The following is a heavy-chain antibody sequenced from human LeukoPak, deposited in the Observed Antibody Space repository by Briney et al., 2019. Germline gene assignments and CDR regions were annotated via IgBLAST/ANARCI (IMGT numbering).Heavy chain of an antibody. CDR1: GGSISSYY. D-gene: IGHD6-19*01. J-gene: IGHJ4*02. V-gene: IGHV4-59*01. CDR3: ARSGGYSSPQNY. Sequence: SETLSLTCSVSGGSISSYYWSWIRQPPGKGLEWIGYIYSSGSTNYNSSLKSRVTISVDTSENQFSLKLSSVTAADTAVYYCARSGGYSSPQNYWGQGTLVTVSS. CDR2: IYSSGST.